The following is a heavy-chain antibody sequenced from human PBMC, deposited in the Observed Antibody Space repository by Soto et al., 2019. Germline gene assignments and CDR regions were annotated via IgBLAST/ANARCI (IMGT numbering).Heavy chain of an antibody. CDR2: IVPIFGVA. CDR1: GGTFSSYA. V-gene: IGHV1-69*01. CDR3: AKAAQTRYNWNDLGNWFDP. Sequence: QVQLVQSGAEVKKPGSSVKVSCKESGGTFSSYAIAWVRQAPEQGLEWMGGIVPIFGVANYAHKFQGRVAITADEATNTAYMELSSLRSDDTAVYYCAKAAQTRYNWNDLGNWFDPWGQGTLVTVSS. D-gene: IGHD1-1*01. J-gene: IGHJ5*02.